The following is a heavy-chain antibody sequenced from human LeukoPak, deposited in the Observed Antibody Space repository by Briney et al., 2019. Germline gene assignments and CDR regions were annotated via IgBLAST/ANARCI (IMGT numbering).Heavy chain of an antibody. CDR2: VYPGDSDT. V-gene: IGHV5-51*01. Sequence: GESLKIPCKASGYSFASYWIGWVRQMPGKGLEWMGIVYPGDSDTRYSPSFQGQVTISADKSISTAYLQWSSLKASDTAMYYCARSEYYSDYWGQGTLVTVSS. CDR3: ARSEYYSDY. CDR1: GYSFASYW. J-gene: IGHJ4*02.